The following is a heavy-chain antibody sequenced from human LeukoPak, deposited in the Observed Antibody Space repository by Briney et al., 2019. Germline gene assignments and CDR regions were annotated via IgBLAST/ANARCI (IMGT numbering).Heavy chain of an antibody. D-gene: IGHD6-19*01. CDR1: GFTFSSYS. J-gene: IGHJ5*02. V-gene: IGHV3-21*01. Sequence: GGSLRLSCAASGFTFSSYSMNWVRQAPGKGLEWVSSISSSSGYIYYADSVKGRFTISRDNSKNTLYLQMNSLRAEDTAVYYCAKDFHPWSSGWYFWFDPWGQGTLVTVSS. CDR2: ISSSSGYI. CDR3: AKDFHPWSSGWYFWFDP.